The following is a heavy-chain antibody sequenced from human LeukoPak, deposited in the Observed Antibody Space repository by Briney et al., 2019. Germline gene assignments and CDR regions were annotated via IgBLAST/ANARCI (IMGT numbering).Heavy chain of an antibody. D-gene: IGHD6-13*01. CDR2: IYYSGST. CDR3: AKYSSSWYSGENWFDP. V-gene: IGHV4-59*12. CDR1: GGSISSYY. Sequence: SETLSLTCTVSGGSISSYYWSWIRQPPGKGPEWIGYIYYSGSTNYNPSLKSRVTISVDTSKNQFSLKLSSVTAADTAVYYCAKYSSSWYSGENWFDPWGQGTLVTVSS. J-gene: IGHJ5*02.